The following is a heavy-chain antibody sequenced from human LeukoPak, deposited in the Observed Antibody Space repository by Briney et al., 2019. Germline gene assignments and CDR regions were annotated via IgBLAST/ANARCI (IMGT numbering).Heavy chain of an antibody. V-gene: IGHV3-30*01. D-gene: IGHD3-22*01. CDR2: TSPDGNEK. CDR3: FTGSAYYYDS. J-gene: IGHJ5*01. CDR1: GFTFSRYA. Sequence: QPGGSLRLSCAASGFTFSRYAMHWVRQAPGKGLEWVAVTSPDGNEKYYADSVKGRFTISRDNSKNTVSLQMNSLSTEDTAVYSCFTGSAYYYDSWGQGTLVTVSS.